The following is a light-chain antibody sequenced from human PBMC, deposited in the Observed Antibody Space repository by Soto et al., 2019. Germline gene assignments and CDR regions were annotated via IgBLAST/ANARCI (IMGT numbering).Light chain of an antibody. J-gene: IGKJ2*01. Sequence: DIVMTQSPLSLPVTPGEPASISCRSSQSLLHSNVYNYLDWYLQKPGQSPQLLVYLVSNRASGVPDRFSGSGSGTVFTLKISRVEVEDVGVYYCLQALQTSYTFGQGTKLEIK. CDR3: LQALQTSYT. CDR1: QSLLHSNVYNY. CDR2: LVS. V-gene: IGKV2-28*01.